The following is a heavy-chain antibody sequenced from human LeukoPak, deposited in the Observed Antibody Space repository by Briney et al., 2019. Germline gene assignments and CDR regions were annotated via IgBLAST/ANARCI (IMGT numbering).Heavy chain of an antibody. V-gene: IGHV3-7*01. D-gene: IGHD3-22*01. CDR1: GFTLSDYW. J-gene: IGHJ5*02. CDR3: ARDLYYFDSSGYYASDL. CDR2: INQDGSEK. Sequence: GGSLRLSCAASGFTLSDYWMSWVRQAPGKGMEWVANINQDGSEKHYVDSLRGRFTISRDNAKNSLYLQMNSLRAEDTAVYFCARDLYYFDSSGYYASDLWRQGTLVTVSS.